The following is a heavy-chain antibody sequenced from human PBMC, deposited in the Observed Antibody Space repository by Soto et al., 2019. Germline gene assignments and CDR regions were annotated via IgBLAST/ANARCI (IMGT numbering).Heavy chain of an antibody. CDR3: AKEARSRAVTATRVYGMDV. D-gene: IGHD4-17*01. CDR2: ISHDGSNK. CDR1: GFTFSDYG. Sequence: QVNLVVSGGGVVQPGRSLRLSCAASGFTFSDYGMHWVRQVPGKGLEWVAAISHDGSNKFYGDSVKGRFTISRDNSKNTLLLQTDSLRDEDTAVYFCAKEARSRAVTATRVYGMDVWGQGTTVAVSS. V-gene: IGHV3-30*18. J-gene: IGHJ6*02.